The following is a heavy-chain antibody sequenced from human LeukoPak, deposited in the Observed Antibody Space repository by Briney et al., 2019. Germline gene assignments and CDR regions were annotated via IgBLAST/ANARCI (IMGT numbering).Heavy chain of an antibody. J-gene: IGHJ4*02. CDR1: GGSISSSSYY. D-gene: IGHD2-15*01. CDR3: AREGSGD. Sequence: SETLSLTRTVSGGSISSSSYYWGWIRQPPGKGLEWIGSIYYSGSTYYNPSLKSRVTISVDTSKNQFSLKLSSVTAADTAVYYCAREGSGDWGQGTLVTVSS. CDR2: IYYSGST. V-gene: IGHV4-39*07.